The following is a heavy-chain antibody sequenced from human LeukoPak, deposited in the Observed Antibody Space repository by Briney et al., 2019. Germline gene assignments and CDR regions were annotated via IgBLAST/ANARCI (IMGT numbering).Heavy chain of an antibody. CDR2: ISRHNGNT. CDR3: ARSPAVAATRVDY. CDR1: GYTFTGYA. J-gene: IGHJ4*02. Sequence: ASVKVSCKASGYTFTGYAISWVRQAPGQGGEWMWWISRHNGNTNYAGKFQGRVTMTKDTSTSTAYMEVRSLRSDDTAVYYCARSPAVAATRVDYWGQGTLVTVSS. V-gene: IGHV1-18*01. D-gene: IGHD6-19*01.